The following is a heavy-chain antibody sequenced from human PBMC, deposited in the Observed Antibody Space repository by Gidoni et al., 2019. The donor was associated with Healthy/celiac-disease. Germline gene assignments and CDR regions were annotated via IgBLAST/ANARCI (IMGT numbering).Heavy chain of an antibody. D-gene: IGHD6-6*01. CDR2: ISYDGSNK. J-gene: IGHJ3*02. V-gene: IGHV3-30*18. Sequence: QVQLVESGGDVVQPGRSLRLSCAASGFTFSSYGMHWVRQAPGKGLEWVAVISYDGSNKYYADSVKGRFTISRDNSKNTLYLQMNSLRAEDTAVYYCANTPPPPRSSREVGEGAFDIWGQGTMVTVSS. CDR3: ANTPPPPRSSREVGEGAFDI. CDR1: GFTFSSYG.